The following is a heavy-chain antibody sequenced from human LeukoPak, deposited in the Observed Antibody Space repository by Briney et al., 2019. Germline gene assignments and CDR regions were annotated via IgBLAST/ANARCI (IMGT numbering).Heavy chain of an antibody. V-gene: IGHV4-59*01. CDR3: ARDSARYCSSTSCLRLGFDP. CDR2: IYYSGST. CDR1: GGSISSYY. J-gene: IGHJ5*02. D-gene: IGHD2-2*01. Sequence: ETLSLTCTVSGGSISSYYWSWIRQPPGKGLEWIGYIYYSGSTNYNPSLKSRVTISVDTSKNQFSLKLSSVTAADTAVYYCARDSARYCSSTSCLRLGFDPWGQGTLVTVSS.